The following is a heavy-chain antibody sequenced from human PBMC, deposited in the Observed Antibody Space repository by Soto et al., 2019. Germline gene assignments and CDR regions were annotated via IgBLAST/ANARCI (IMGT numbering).Heavy chain of an antibody. V-gene: IGHV3-74*01. CDR2: INSDGRTT. D-gene: IGHD3-3*01. CDR1: GFTFSTYW. CDR3: TRDFAAPNYYYYYMDV. Sequence: PGGSLRLSCAASGFTFSTYWMDWVRQAPGKGLVSVSRINSDGRTTPYEDSVKGRFTISRDNAKNTLYLHMDSVRAEDTAVYYCTRDFAAPNYYYYYMDVWGKGTKVTVSS. J-gene: IGHJ6*03.